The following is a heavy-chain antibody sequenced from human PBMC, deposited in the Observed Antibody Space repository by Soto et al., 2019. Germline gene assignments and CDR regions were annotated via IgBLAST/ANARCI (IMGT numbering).Heavy chain of an antibody. D-gene: IGHD3-10*01. CDR2: IYYSGST. J-gene: IGHJ5*02. CDR3: ARDPSAVLWFGELGGWFDP. Sequence: PSETLSLTCTVSGGSISSGGYYWSWIRQHPGKGLEWIGYIYYSGSTYYNPSLKSRVTISVDTSKNQFSLKLSSVTAADTAVYYCARDPSAVLWFGELGGWFDPWGQGTQVTVSS. V-gene: IGHV4-31*03. CDR1: GGSISSGGYY.